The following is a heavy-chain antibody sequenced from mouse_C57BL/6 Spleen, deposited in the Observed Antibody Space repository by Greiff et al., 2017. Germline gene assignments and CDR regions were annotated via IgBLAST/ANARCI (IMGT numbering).Heavy chain of an antibody. V-gene: IGHV1-7*01. Sequence: VQLQQSGAELAKPGASVKLSCKASGYTFTSYWMHWVKQRPGQGLEWIGYINPSSGYTKYNQKFKDKATLTADKSSSTAYMQLSSLTDEDSAVYYCARRTTVVPYAMDYWGQGTSVTVSS. CDR1: GYTFTSYW. CDR3: ARRTTVVPYAMDY. D-gene: IGHD1-1*01. CDR2: INPSSGYT. J-gene: IGHJ4*01.